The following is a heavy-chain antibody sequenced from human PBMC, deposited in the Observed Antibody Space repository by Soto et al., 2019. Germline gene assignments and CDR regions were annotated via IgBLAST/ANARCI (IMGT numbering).Heavy chain of an antibody. Sequence: QVQLVQSGAEVKKPGSSVKVSCKASGGTFSTYAITWVRQAPGQGLERLGGIIPIFGTTDYARKFQGRVTITAAESTSTVFIELSSLTSEDTAVYYFARGVGAYYVDYWGQGTLVTVSS. CDR2: IIPIFGTT. J-gene: IGHJ4*02. V-gene: IGHV1-69*01. CDR1: GGTFSTYA. CDR3: ARGVGAYYVDY. D-gene: IGHD1-26*01.